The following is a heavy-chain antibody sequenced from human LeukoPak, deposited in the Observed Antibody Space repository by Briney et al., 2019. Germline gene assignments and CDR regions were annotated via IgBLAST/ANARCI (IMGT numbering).Heavy chain of an antibody. Sequence: ASVKVSCKASGYTFTGYYMHWVRQAPGQGLEWMGWINPNSGGTNYAQKFQGRVTMTRDTSISTAYMELSRLRSDDTAVYYCAIVVPAAIGGRWFDPWGQGTLVTVSS. CDR1: GYTFTGYY. V-gene: IGHV1-2*02. D-gene: IGHD2-2*02. J-gene: IGHJ5*02. CDR2: INPNSGGT. CDR3: AIVVPAAIGGRWFDP.